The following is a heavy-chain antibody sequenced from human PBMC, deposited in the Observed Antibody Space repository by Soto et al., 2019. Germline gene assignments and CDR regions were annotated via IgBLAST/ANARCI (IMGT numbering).Heavy chain of an antibody. D-gene: IGHD3-10*01. CDR1: GGSVSSNSAA. CDR3: ARETPLLWFGELEGMDV. Sequence: PSQTLSLTCAISGGSVSSNSAAWNWIRQSPSRGLEWLGRTYYRSKWYNDYAVSVKSRITINPDTSKNQFSLQLNSVTPEDTAVYYCARETPLLWFGELEGMDVWGQGTTVTVSS. V-gene: IGHV6-1*01. CDR2: TYYRSKWYN. J-gene: IGHJ6*02.